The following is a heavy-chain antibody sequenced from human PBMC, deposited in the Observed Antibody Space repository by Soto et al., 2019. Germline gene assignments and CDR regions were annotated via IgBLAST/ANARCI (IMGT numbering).Heavy chain of an antibody. V-gene: IGHV3-21*01. J-gene: IGHJ6*02. CDR1: GFTFTSYS. CDR2: ISSGSSYI. D-gene: IGHD2-2*02. CDR3: ARGAYCSSTRCHIYYYYGMDV. Sequence: EVQLVESGGGLVKPGGSLRLSCAASGFTFTSYSMNWVRQAPGKGLEWVSSISSGSSYIYYADSVKGRFTISRDNAKNSLYLQMNSLRAEDTAVYYCARGAYCSSTRCHIYYYYGMDVWGQGTTVTVSS.